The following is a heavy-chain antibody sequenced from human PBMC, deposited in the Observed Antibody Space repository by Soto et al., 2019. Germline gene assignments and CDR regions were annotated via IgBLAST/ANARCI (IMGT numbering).Heavy chain of an antibody. V-gene: IGHV4-30-4*01. J-gene: IGHJ6*02. D-gene: IGHD2-15*01. CDR2: IYYSGTI. Sequence: SETLSLTCTVSGGSINSGDYYWSWIRQPPGKGLEWIGYIYYSGTIFYNPSLESRVTISIDTSKNQFSLKLSSVTAADTAVYYCARDDCRGTRCSYYYGMDVWGQGTTVTVSS. CDR1: GGSINSGDYY. CDR3: ARDDCRGTRCSYYYGMDV.